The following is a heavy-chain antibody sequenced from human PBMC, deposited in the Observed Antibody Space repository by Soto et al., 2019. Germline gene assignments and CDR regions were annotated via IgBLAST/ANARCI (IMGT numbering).Heavy chain of an antibody. J-gene: IGHJ5*02. D-gene: IGHD6-13*01. CDR3: ARHYSGSSSWYDGDNWFDP. CDR1: GVSISSSVYY. Sequence: QLQLQESGPGLVKPSETLSLTCTVSGVSISSSVYYWGWIRQPPGMGLEWIGGIYYSGSTYYNPSLKGRVSIFVATSTNQFSLKLSSVTVADTAVYYCARHYSGSSSWYDGDNWFDPWGQGPLVTVSS. V-gene: IGHV4-39*01. CDR2: IYYSGST.